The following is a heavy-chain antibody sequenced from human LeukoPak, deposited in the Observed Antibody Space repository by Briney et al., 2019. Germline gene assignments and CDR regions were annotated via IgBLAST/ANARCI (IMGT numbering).Heavy chain of an antibody. V-gene: IGHV3-9*01. CDR2: ISWNSGSI. J-gene: IGHJ5*02. CDR3: AGSGSHNWFDP. D-gene: IGHD1-26*01. Sequence: PGGSLRLSCAASGFTFDDYAMHWVRQAPGKGLEWVSGISWNSGSIGYADSVKGRFTISRDNAKNSLYLQMNSLRAEDTAVYYCAGSGSHNWFDPWGQGTLVTVSS. CDR1: GFTFDDYA.